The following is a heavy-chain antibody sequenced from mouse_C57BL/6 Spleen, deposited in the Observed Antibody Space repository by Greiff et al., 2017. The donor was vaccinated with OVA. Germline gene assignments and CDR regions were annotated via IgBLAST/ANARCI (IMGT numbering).Heavy chain of an antibody. D-gene: IGHD3-1*01. V-gene: IGHV3-1*01. J-gene: IGHJ2*01. CDR1: GYSITSGYD. CDR2: ISYSGST. CDR3: AREGLTFFDY. Sequence: EVQGVESGPGMVKPSQSLSLTCTVTGYSITSGYDWHWIRHFPGNKLEWMGYISYSGSTNYNPSLKSRISITHDTSKNHFFLKFNSVTTDDTATYYCAREGLTFFDYWGQGTTLTVSS.